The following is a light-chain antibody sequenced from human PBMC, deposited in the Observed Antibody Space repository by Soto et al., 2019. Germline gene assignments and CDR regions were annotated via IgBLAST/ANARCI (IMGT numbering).Light chain of an antibody. Sequence: EIVLTQSPATLSLSPLEIATLSCMASQSVGSYLAWYQQKPGQSPRLLIYDASTRATGIPARFSGSGSGTDFTLTISSLEPEDFAVYYCQWRRQWPLSFGGGTKVDIK. CDR2: DAS. V-gene: IGKV3-11*01. CDR3: QWRRQWPLS. J-gene: IGKJ4*01. CDR1: QSVGSY.